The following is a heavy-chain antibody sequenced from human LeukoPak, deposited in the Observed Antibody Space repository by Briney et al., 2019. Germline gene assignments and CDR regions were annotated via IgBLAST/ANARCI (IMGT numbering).Heavy chain of an antibody. D-gene: IGHD3-22*01. V-gene: IGHV4-59*12. CDR1: GGSISGYY. CDR3: ARQYYYDSSGYYYFDY. CDR2: IYNSGST. J-gene: IGHJ4*02. Sequence: SETLSLTCTVSGGSISGYYWSWIRQPPGKGLEWIGYIYNSGSTNYNPSLKSRVTISVDTSKNQFSLKLSSVTAADTAVYYCARQYYYDSSGYYYFDYWGQGTLVTVSS.